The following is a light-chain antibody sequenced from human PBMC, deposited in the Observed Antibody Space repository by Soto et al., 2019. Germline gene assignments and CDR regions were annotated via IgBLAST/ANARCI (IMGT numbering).Light chain of an antibody. CDR1: QGISNY. J-gene: IGKJ3*01. CDR2: AAS. Sequence: DIQMTQSPSSLSASVGDRVTITCRASQGISNYLAWYQQKPGKVPNLLIYAASTLHSGVPSRFSGSGSGTDYPLSISRLQPEDVATYDAQKYESDPFTFGHGTKVEIK. CDR3: QKYESDPFT. V-gene: IGKV1-27*01.